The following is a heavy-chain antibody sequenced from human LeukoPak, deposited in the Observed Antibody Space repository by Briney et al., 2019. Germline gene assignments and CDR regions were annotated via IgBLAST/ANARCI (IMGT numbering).Heavy chain of an antibody. CDR3: ARIVVSRSLDY. Sequence: GGSLRLSCAASGFTFSSYGMHWVRQAPGKGLEWVAVISYDGSNKYYADSVKGRFTISRDNSKNTLYLQMNSLRAEDTAVYYCARIVVSRSLDYWGQGTLVTVSS. CDR2: ISYDGSNK. D-gene: IGHD3-22*01. CDR1: GFTFSSYG. V-gene: IGHV3-30*03. J-gene: IGHJ4*02.